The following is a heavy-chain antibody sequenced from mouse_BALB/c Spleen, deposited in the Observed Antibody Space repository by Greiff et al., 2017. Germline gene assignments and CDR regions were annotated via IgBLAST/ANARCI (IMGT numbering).Heavy chain of an antibody. J-gene: IGHJ3*01. D-gene: IGHD1-1*01. Sequence: EVKLQESGPSLVKPSQTLSLTCSVTGDSITSGYWNWIRKFPGNKLEYMGYISYSGSTYYNPSLKSRISITRDTSKNQYYLQLNSVTTEDTATYYCARCPYGSSYDWFAYWGQGTLVTVSA. CDR3: ARCPYGSSYDWFAY. CDR2: ISYSGST. V-gene: IGHV3-8*02. CDR1: GDSITSGY.